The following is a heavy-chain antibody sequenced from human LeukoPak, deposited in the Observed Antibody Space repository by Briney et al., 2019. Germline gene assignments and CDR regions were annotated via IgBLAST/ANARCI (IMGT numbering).Heavy chain of an antibody. J-gene: IGHJ4*02. CDR3: ARGRDGYNFGRFDY. Sequence: GGSLSLSCAASGFTFSSFWMSWVRQAPGKGLEGVANIKQDGSEKYYVDSVKGRFTISRDNAKNSLYLQMNSLRAEATAVYYCARGRDGYNFGRFDYWGQGTLVTVSS. V-gene: IGHV3-7*04. CDR2: IKQDGSEK. CDR1: GFTFSSFW. D-gene: IGHD5-12*01.